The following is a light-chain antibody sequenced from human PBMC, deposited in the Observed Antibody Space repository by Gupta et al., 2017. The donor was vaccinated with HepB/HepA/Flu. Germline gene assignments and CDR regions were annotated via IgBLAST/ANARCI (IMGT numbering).Light chain of an antibody. V-gene: IGLV2-14*01. Sequence: QSALTQPASVSGSPGLSITISCTGTSSDVGGYNYVSWYQQHPDKAPKLMIYDVSNRPSGVANRFSGSKSGNTASLTISGLQAEEEADYYCSSYTRSSTLGVFGTGTKVTVL. CDR3: SSYTRSSTLGV. J-gene: IGLJ1*01. CDR2: DVS. CDR1: SSDVGGYNY.